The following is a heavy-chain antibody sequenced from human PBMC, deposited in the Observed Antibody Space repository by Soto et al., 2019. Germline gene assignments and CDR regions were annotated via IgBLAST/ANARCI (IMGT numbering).Heavy chain of an antibody. CDR1: GGSFSGYY. J-gene: IGHJ4*02. V-gene: IGHV4-34*01. Sequence: QVQLQQWGAGLLKPSETLSLTCAVYGGSFSGYYWTWIRQPPGTGLEWIGEINHSGSTNYNPSLKSRVTISVDTSKNQFSLQLPSVTAADPAVYYCARDKITGLFDSWGQGTLVTVSS. D-gene: IGHD2-8*02. CDR2: INHSGST. CDR3: ARDKITGLFDS.